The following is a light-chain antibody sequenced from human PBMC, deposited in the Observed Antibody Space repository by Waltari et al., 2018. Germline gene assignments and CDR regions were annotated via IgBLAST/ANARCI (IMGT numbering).Light chain of an antibody. CDR1: QSVSSY. Sequence: EIVLTQSPDTLSLSPGERATLSCRASQSVSSYLAWYQQKPGQAPRLLIYDASNRATCIPARFSGSGSGTDFTLTISSLEPEDFAVYYCQQRSNWPPGLTFGGGTKVEIK. V-gene: IGKV3-11*01. J-gene: IGKJ4*01. CDR3: QQRSNWPPGLT. CDR2: DAS.